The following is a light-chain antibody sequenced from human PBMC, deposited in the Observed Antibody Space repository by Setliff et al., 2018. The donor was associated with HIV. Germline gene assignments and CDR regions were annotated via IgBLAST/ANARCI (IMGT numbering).Light chain of an antibody. V-gene: IGLV1-40*01. CDR1: NSNIGAGYD. CDR3: QSFDTIVNVV. CDR2: DTT. J-gene: IGLJ2*01. Sequence: QSVLTQPPSVSGAPGQRVTISCTGNNSNIGAGYDVHWYQQLPGTAPKVLISDTTNRPSGVPDRFSGSKSGTSASLAISGLQAEDEADYYCQSFDTIVNVVFGGGT.